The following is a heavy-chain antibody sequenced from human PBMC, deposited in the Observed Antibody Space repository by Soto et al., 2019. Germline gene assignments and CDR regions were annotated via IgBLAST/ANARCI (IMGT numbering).Heavy chain of an antibody. V-gene: IGHV3-30-3*01. CDR2: ISYDGSNK. CDR1: GFTFSSYA. D-gene: IGHD6-6*01. J-gene: IGHJ4*02. Sequence: QVQLVESGGGVVQPGRSLRLSCAASGFTFSSYAMHWVRQAPGKGLEWVAVISYDGSNKYYADSVKGRFTISRDNSKNTLYLQMNSLRAEDTAVYYCAVAPYSSSLRYYFDYWGQGTLVTVSS. CDR3: AVAPYSSSLRYYFDY.